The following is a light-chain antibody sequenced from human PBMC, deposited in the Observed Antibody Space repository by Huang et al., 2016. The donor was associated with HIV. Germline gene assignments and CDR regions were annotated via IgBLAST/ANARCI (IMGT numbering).Light chain of an antibody. J-gene: IGKJ1*01. CDR1: RDISTF. V-gene: IGKV1-27*01. Sequence: MTQSPPSLSASIGDRVTLTCRASRDISTFLAWYQQKPGKPPRLLIYAASILHSGVPSRFSGGGSGTNFTLTVRSLQPEDVANYYCQKYDSAPRTFGQGTKLEL. CDR3: QKYDSAPRT. CDR2: AAS.